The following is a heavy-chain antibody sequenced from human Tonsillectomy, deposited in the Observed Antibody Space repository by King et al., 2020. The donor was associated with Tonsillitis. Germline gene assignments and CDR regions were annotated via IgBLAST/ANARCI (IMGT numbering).Heavy chain of an antibody. CDR1: GYTFIGYY. D-gene: IGHD6-19*01. Sequence: VQLVESGAEVKKPGASVKVSCKASGYTFIGYYMHWVRQAPGQGLEWMGWINPNNGGTNYAQKFQGRVTMTRDTSISTAYMELSRLRSDDTAVYYCARDPRGAVVGMCYYAMDVWGQGTTVTVSS. V-gene: IGHV1-2*02. CDR2: INPNNGGT. CDR3: ARDPRGAVVGMCYYAMDV. J-gene: IGHJ6*02.